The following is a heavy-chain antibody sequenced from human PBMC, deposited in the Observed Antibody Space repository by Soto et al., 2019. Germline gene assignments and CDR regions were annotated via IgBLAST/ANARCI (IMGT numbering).Heavy chain of an antibody. CDR2: ISPSTSHI. Sequence: EVHLVESGGGLVKPGGSLRLSCAVSGFTFSSCTMNWVRQAPGKGLEWVSSISPSTSHIYYADSVKGRFTISRDNAKNSLFPQMNSLRAEDTVVYYCSGCSGGACHQNYGMDVWGQGTTVTVSS. V-gene: IGHV3-21*01. D-gene: IGHD2-15*01. CDR1: GFTFSSCT. J-gene: IGHJ6*02. CDR3: SGCSGGACHQNYGMDV.